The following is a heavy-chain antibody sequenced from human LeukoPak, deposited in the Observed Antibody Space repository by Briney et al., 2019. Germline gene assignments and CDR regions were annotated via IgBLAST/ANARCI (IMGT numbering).Heavy chain of an antibody. Sequence: GGPLRLSCAASGFTFSSYSMNWVRQAPGKGLEWASSISSSSSYIYYADSVKGRFTISRDNAKNSLYLQMNSLRAEDTAVYYCARENLPVVVTAIRVDWYFDLWGRGTLVTVSS. CDR2: ISSSSSYI. CDR3: ARENLPVVVTAIRVDWYFDL. CDR1: GFTFSSYS. D-gene: IGHD2-21*02. J-gene: IGHJ2*01. V-gene: IGHV3-21*01.